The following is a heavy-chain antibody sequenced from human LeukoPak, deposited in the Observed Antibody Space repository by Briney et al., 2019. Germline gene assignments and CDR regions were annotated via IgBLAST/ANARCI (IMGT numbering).Heavy chain of an antibody. CDR2: ITGSGATT. V-gene: IGHV3-23*01. CDR1: GFTFSDYA. D-gene: IGHD3-3*01. Sequence: GGSLRLSCAASGFTFSDYAMSWVRQAPGKGLEWVSVITGSGATTYYADSVKGRFTISRDNSKNTLYLQMNSLRAEDTAVYYCAKDGPLDFWSSYYMDYWGQGTLVTVSS. J-gene: IGHJ4*02. CDR3: AKDGPLDFWSSYYMDY.